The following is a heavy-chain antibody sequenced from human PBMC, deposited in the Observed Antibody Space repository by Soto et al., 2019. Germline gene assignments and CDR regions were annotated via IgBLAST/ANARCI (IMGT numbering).Heavy chain of an antibody. CDR1: GASISGGDYY. V-gene: IGHV4-30-4*01. CDR2: IYYTGNT. D-gene: IGHD3-22*01. Sequence: QVQLQESGPGLVKPSQTLSLTCTVSGASISGGDYYWTWIRQPPGKGLEWIGSIYYTGNTYFNPSLESRLSISVVPSNNQFALRLTSVTAPDTAIYYCARATYDSSTYYLDYWGQGTLVTVSS. J-gene: IGHJ4*02. CDR3: ARATYDSSTYYLDY.